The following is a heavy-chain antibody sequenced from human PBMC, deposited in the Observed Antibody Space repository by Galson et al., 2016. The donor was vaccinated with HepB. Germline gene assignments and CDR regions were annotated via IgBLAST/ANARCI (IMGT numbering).Heavy chain of an antibody. Sequence: SLXXSCATSGXXFTXXXMYXXXQAXGKGLEWISSISSSSTYIYYADSVKGRFTVSRDNAETSLYLQMNNLRVEDTGVYYCARYSAYWGQGTLVTVSS. CDR1: GXXFTXXX. V-gene: IGHV3-21*03. CDR3: ARYSAY. D-gene: IGHD2-21*01. J-gene: IGHJ4*02. CDR2: ISSSSTYI.